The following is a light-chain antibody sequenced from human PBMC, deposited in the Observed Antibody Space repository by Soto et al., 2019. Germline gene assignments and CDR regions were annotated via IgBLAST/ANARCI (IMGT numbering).Light chain of an antibody. J-gene: IGLJ3*02. CDR1: SSDVGGYNH. CDR2: EVR. V-gene: IGLV2-14*01. CDR3: CSYTSSSIRV. Sequence: QSALTQPASVSGSPGQSITISCTGTSSDVGGYNHVSWYQQHPGKAPKLIIYEVRNRPSGVSNRLSGSKSDNTASLTISGLQADDEADYYCCSYTSSSIRVFGGGTKVTVL.